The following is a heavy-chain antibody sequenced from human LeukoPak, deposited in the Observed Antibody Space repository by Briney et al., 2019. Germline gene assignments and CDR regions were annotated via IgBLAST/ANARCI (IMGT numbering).Heavy chain of an antibody. V-gene: IGHV3-21*01. CDR1: GFTFSSYS. D-gene: IGHD3-3*01. CDR3: ARVSVTIFGVVIKADY. Sequence: PGGSLRLSCAASGFTFSSYSMNWVRQAPGKGLEWVSSISSSSSYIYYADSVKGRFTISRDNAKNSLYLQMNSLRAEDTAVYYCARVSVTIFGVVIKADYWGQGTLVTVSS. J-gene: IGHJ4*02. CDR2: ISSSSSYI.